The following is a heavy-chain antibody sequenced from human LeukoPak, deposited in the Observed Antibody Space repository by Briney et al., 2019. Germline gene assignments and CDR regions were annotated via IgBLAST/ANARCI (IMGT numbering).Heavy chain of an antibody. CDR1: GYTFTVYY. J-gene: IGHJ4*02. D-gene: IGHD1-26*01. V-gene: IGHV1-2*02. CDR3: ARDRRELLDYYFDY. Sequence: ASVKVSCKASGYTFTVYYMHWVRQAPGQGLEWMGWINPNSGGTNYAQKFQGRVTMTRDTSISTAYMELSRLRSGDTAVYYCARDRRELLDYYFDYWGQGTLVTVSS. CDR2: INPNSGGT.